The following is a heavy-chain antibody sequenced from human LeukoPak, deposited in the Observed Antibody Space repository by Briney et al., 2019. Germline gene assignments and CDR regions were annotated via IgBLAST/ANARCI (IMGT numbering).Heavy chain of an antibody. V-gene: IGHV1-69*01. CDR2: IIPIFSTA. D-gene: IGHD3-3*01. J-gene: IGHJ3*02. CDR3: ATSPYYDFWSGHNGAFDI. Sequence: GSSVKVSCKASGGTFGSYAISGVRQAPGQGLECMGGIIPIFSTANYAQKFQGRVTITADESTSPVYMELSSLRSEDTAVYYCATSPYYDFWSGHNGAFDIWGQGTMVIVSS. CDR1: GGTFGSYA.